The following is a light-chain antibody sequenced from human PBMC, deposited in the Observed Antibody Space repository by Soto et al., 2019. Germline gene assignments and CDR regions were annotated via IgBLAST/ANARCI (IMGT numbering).Light chain of an antibody. CDR2: EVS. J-gene: IGLJ2*01. CDR3: TSYTRTRNLL. CDR1: SSDVGTYNY. Sequence: QSVLTQPASVSGSPGQSITISCTGTSSDVGTYNYVSWYQHHPGRAPKLIIFEVSHRPSGVSDRFSASKSGNTGSLTISGPQDEDQGDYYCTSYTRTRNLLFGGGTKLTVL. V-gene: IGLV2-14*01.